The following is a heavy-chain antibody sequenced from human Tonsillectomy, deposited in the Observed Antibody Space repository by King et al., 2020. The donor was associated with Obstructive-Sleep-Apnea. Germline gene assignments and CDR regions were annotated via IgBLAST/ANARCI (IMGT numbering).Heavy chain of an antibody. CDR2: RRYDGSNK. J-gene: IGHJ4*02. Sequence: HVQLVESGGGVVQPGGSLRLSCAASGFTFSIYGMHWVRQAPGKGLEWVAFRRYDGSNKYYADSVKGRFTISRDNSKNTLYLQMNSLRAEDTAVYFCAHFDWLEGGYWGQGTLVTVSS. CDR1: GFTFSIYG. V-gene: IGHV3-30*02. CDR3: AHFDWLEGGY. D-gene: IGHD3-9*01.